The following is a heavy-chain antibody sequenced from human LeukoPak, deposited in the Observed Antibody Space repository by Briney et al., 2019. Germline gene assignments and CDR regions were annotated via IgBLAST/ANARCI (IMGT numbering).Heavy chain of an antibody. V-gene: IGHV3-7*05. CDR1: LFSLTSQL. Sequence: PGGALRVSCAPSLFSLTSQLMSCMPPTPGERLDWVSNILPDGGATYYADSVTGRVTIPRDIAKNQVYIQMNSLRAEDKAVYYCVRGSSGTVGRGIAWAWFDHWGQGTLVTVSS. CDR3: VRGSSGTVGRGIAWAWFDH. J-gene: IGHJ5*02. CDR2: ILPDGGAT. D-gene: IGHD3-10*01.